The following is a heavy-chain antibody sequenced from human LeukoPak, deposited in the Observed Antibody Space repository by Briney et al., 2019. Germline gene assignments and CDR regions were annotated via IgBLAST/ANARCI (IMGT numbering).Heavy chain of an antibody. V-gene: IGHV3-33*01. Sequence: GGSLRLSCAASGFTFGSYGMHWVRQAPGKGLEWVAVIWYDGSNKYYADSVKGRFTISRDNSKNTLDLQMNSLRAADTAVYYCARDGLRGNNWFDPWGQGTLVTVSS. CDR3: ARDGLRGNNWFDP. J-gene: IGHJ5*02. D-gene: IGHD5-24*01. CDR2: IWYDGSNK. CDR1: GFTFGSYG.